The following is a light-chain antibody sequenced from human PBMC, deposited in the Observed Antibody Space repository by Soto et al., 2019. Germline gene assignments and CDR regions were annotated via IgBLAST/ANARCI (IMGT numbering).Light chain of an antibody. Sequence: QSALTQPASVSGSPGQSITISCTGTSADVGAYNSVSWYQHHPGKASKLIIYDVSSRSSGVSSRFSGSKSDNTASLTISGLQADDEADYYCKSYTSRRTYVFGTGTKLTVL. CDR3: KSYTSRRTYV. CDR2: DVS. J-gene: IGLJ1*01. CDR1: SADVGAYNS. V-gene: IGLV2-14*03.